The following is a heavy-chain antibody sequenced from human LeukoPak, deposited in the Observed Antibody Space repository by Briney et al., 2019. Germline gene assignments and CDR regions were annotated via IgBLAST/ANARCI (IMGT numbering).Heavy chain of an antibody. CDR2: IYSGGTT. CDR1: GFTVSDNY. CDR3: ARALAAASHTSFDY. D-gene: IGHD6-13*01. V-gene: IGHV3-66*01. J-gene: IGHJ4*02. Sequence: GGSLRLSCAASGFTVSDNYMSWVRQAPGKGLEWVSIIYSGGTTYYADSVKGRFTISRDISKNTVYLQMNSLRAEDTAVYYCARALAAASHTSFDYWGQGTLVTVSS.